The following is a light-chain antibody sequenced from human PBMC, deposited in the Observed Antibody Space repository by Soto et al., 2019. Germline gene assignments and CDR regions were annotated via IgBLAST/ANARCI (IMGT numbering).Light chain of an antibody. CDR3: QQYGSAPWT. CDR1: QSVPSSS. J-gene: IGKJ1*01. CDR2: LAS. Sequence: EIVLTQSPGTLSLSPGERATLSCRASQSVPSSSLAWYQQKPGQTPRLLFFLASSRATAIPDRFSGSGSGTDFTLTINRLEPEDFAVYYCQQYGSAPWTFGQGTRVEVK. V-gene: IGKV3-20*01.